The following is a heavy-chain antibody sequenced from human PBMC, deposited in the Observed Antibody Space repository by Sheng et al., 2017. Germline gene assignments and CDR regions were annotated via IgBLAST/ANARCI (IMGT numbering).Heavy chain of an antibody. V-gene: IGHV4-34*01. D-gene: IGHD6-6*01. J-gene: IGHJ6*02. Sequence: QVQLQQWGAGLLKPSETLSLTCAVYGGSFSGYYWSWIRQPPGKGLEWIGEINHSGSTNYNPSLKSRVTISVDTSKNQFSLKLSSVTAADTAVYYCARGRFGYSSSFYYYYGMDVWGQGTTVTVSS. CDR1: GGSFSGYY. CDR3: ARGRFGYSSSFYYYYGMDV. CDR2: INHSGST.